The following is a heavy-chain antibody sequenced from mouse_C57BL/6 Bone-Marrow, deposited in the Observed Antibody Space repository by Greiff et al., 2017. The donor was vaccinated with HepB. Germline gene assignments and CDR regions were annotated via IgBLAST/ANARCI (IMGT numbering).Heavy chain of an antibody. D-gene: IGHD1-1*01. CDR3: ARWRDYYGSSYGYFDV. CDR2: INPYNGDT. J-gene: IGHJ1*03. CDR1: GYSFTGYF. Sequence: EVQLQQPGAELVKPGDSVKISCKASGYSFTGYFMNWVMQSHGKSLEWIGRINPYNGDTFYNQKFKGKATLTVDKSSSTAHMELRSLTSEDSAVYYCARWRDYYGSSYGYFDVWGTGTTVTVSS. V-gene: IGHV1-20*01.